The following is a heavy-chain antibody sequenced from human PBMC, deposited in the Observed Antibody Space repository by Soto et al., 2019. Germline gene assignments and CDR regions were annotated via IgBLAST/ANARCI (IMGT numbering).Heavy chain of an antibody. V-gene: IGHV4-59*01. CDR3: ARDDSSPSDRYYYNGMNV. CDR1: GGSITSYY. J-gene: IGHJ6*02. D-gene: IGHD6-6*01. CDR2: INYSGDT. Sequence: QVQLQESGPGLVRPSETLSLTCTVSGGSITSYYWNWVRQPPGKGLEWIGYINYSGDTTYNPSLTSRVTISADTSKNQLSLRLTSVTAADTAVYFCARDDSSPSDRYYYNGMNVWGQGTTVTVSS.